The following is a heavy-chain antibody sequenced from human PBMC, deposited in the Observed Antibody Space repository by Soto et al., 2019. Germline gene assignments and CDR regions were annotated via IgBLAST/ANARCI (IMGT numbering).Heavy chain of an antibody. V-gene: IGHV4-31*02. J-gene: IGHJ4*02. Sequence: WTWIRQHPGKGLEWIGYISYRGTSYYNPSLKSRVAISVDTSKNQFSLRLNSVTAADTAVYYCARVVAMVVVVTQLPSYFDNWGQGTLVTVSS. CDR3: ARVVAMVVVVTQLPSYFDN. D-gene: IGHD3-22*01. CDR2: ISYRGTS.